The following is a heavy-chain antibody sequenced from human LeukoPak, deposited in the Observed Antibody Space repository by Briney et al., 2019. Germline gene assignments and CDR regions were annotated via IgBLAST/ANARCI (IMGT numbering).Heavy chain of an antibody. D-gene: IGHD3-3*01. Sequence: ASVKVSCKASGGTFSSYAISWVRQAPGQGLEWMGGIIPILGTANYAQKFQGRVTITADESTSTAYMELSSLRSEDTAVYYCARDLRNYDFWSGYHITPFDYWGQGTLVTVSS. CDR3: ARDLRNYDFWSGYHITPFDY. J-gene: IGHJ4*02. CDR2: IIPILGTA. V-gene: IGHV1-69*13. CDR1: GGTFSSYA.